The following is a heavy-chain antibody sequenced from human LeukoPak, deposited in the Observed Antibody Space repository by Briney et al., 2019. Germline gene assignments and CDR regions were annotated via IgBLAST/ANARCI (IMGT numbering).Heavy chain of an antibody. CDR2: IYHSGST. V-gene: IGHV4-38-2*01. CDR1: GYSISSGYY. D-gene: IGHD1-26*01. Sequence: SETLSLTCAVSGYSISSGYYWGWIRQPPGKGLEWIGSIYHSGSTYYNPSLKSRVTISVDTSKNQFSLKLSSVTAADTAVYYCATGYSGSMIVDYWGQGTLVSVCS. CDR3: ATGYSGSMIVDY. J-gene: IGHJ4*02.